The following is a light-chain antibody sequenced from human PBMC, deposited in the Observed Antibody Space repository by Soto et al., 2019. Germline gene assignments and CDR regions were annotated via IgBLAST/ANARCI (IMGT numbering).Light chain of an antibody. J-gene: IGKJ4*01. CDR3: QQYGSPALT. CDR1: QSVSRSY. V-gene: IGKV3-20*01. Sequence: EIVLTQSPGTLSLSPGERATLSCRASQSVSRSYLAWYQQKPGQAPRLLIYGASSRATGIPDRFSGSGSGTDFTLTISRLEPEDFAVYYCQQYGSPALTFGGGTKVEIK. CDR2: GAS.